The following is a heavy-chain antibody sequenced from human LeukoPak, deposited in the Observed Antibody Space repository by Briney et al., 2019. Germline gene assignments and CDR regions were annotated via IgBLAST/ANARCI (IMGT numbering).Heavy chain of an antibody. J-gene: IGHJ4*02. CDR3: ARDLGYCSGGSCYGYY. Sequence: PSETLSLTCTVSGGSISSSSYYWGWIRQPPGKGLEWIRSIYYSGSTYYNPSLKSRVTISVDTSKNQFSLKLSSVTAADTAVYYCARDLGYCSGGSCYGYYWGQGTLVTVSS. V-gene: IGHV4-39*07. CDR2: IYYSGST. CDR1: GGSISSSSYY. D-gene: IGHD2-15*01.